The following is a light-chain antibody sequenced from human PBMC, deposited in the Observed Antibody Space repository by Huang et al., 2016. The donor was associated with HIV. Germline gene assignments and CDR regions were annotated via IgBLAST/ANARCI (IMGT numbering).Light chain of an antibody. CDR2: EVS. J-gene: IGKJ2*01. CDR1: QSLLHSDGKTY. CDR3: MQGIHLRRT. Sequence: DIVMTQTPLSLSVTPGQPASISCKSTQSLLHSDGKTYLYWFVQKPGQSPQLLIFEVSGRVSGVPDRFSGSGSGTDFTLKISRVEAEDVGVYYCMQGIHLRRTFGQGTKLEIK. V-gene: IGKV2-29*02.